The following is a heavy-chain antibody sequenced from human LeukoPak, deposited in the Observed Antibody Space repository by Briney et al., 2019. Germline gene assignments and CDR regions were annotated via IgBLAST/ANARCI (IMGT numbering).Heavy chain of an antibody. CDR2: ISGSGGST. J-gene: IGHJ6*03. CDR3: AKGVCSSTSCYYYYMDV. CDR1: GFTFSSYG. Sequence: PGGSLRLSCAASGFTFSSYGMSWVRQAPGKGLEWVSAISGSGGSTYYADSVKGRFTISRDNSKNTLYLQMNSLRAEDTAVYYCAKGVCSSTSCYYYYMDVWGKGTTVTISS. V-gene: IGHV3-23*01. D-gene: IGHD2-2*01.